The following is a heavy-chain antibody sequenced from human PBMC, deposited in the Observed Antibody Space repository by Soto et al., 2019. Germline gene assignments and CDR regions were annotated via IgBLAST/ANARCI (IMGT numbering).Heavy chain of an antibody. CDR1: GGTFSSYA. CDR2: IIPIFGTA. CDR3: GYSSGWHSKNFDY. V-gene: IGHV1-69*01. Sequence: QVQLVQSGAEVKKPGSSVKVSCKASGGTFSSYAISWVRQAPGQXXEWMGGIIPIFGTANYAQKFQGRVTITADESTSTAYMELSSLRSEDTAVYYCGYSSGWHSKNFDYWGQGTLVTVSS. D-gene: IGHD6-19*01. J-gene: IGHJ4*02.